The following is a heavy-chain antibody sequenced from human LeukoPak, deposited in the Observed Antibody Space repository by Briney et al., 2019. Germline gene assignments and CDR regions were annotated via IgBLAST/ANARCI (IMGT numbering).Heavy chain of an antibody. V-gene: IGHV3-7*01. D-gene: IGHD6-6*01. J-gene: IGHJ4*02. Sequence: RPGRSLRLSCAASGFTFTNYWMSWVRQAPGKGLEWVANIKQDGSEKYYVDSVEGRFTISRDNAKNSLSLQMNSLSGEDTAVYYCVRALGSSSADYWGQGTLVTVSS. CDR3: VRALGSSSADY. CDR1: GFTFTNYW. CDR2: IKQDGSEK.